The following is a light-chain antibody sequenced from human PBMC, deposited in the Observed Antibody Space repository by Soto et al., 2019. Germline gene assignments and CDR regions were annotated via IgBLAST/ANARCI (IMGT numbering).Light chain of an antibody. CDR1: RSVISNF. Sequence: EIVLTQSPDTLSLSPGETASLSCWASRSVISNFLAWYQQRRGQPPRLLIYDSSKRATGIPARFTGSGSGTDFTLTISRVEPGDSAVYYCQQTFHSPRTFGQGTSLEIK. V-gene: IGKV3-20*01. CDR2: DSS. J-gene: IGKJ2*01. CDR3: QQTFHSPRT.